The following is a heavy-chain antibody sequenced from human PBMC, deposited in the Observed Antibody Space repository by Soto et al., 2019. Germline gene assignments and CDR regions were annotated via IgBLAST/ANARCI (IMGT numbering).Heavy chain of an antibody. CDR2: ISSSSSTI. CDR3: ARAGVECQPPYYYYYGMDV. CDR1: GFTFSSYS. Sequence: GGSLRLSCAASGFTFSSYSMNWVRQAPGKGLEWVSYISSSSSTIYYADSVKGRFTISRDNAKNSLYLQMNSLRDEDTAVYYCARAGVECQPPYYYYYGMDVWGQGTTVTVSS. V-gene: IGHV3-48*02. D-gene: IGHD3-3*01. J-gene: IGHJ6*02.